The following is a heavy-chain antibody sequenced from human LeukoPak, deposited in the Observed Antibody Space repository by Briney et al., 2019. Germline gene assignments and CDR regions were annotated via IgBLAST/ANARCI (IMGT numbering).Heavy chain of an antibody. Sequence: GESLRLSCAASGFTFSTYNMNWVRQAPGKGLEWVSSINGTGSSTFYTDSVQGRFTISRDNSKSSLYLQMNSLRPHDTALYYLARVLTFSGWFEDYWGQGTLVTVSS. J-gene: IGHJ4*02. CDR1: GFTFSTYN. D-gene: IGHD6-19*01. V-gene: IGHV3-48*01. CDR2: INGTGSST. CDR3: ARVLTFSGWFEDY.